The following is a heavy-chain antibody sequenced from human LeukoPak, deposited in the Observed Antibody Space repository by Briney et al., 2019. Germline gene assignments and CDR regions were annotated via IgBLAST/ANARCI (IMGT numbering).Heavy chain of an antibody. CDR2: INHSGST. J-gene: IGHJ4*02. D-gene: IGHD3-10*01. V-gene: IGHV4-34*01. Sequence: SETLSLTCAVYGGSFRGYYWSWIRQTPGKGLEWIGEINHSGSTNYNPSLKSRVTISVDTSKNQFSLKLSSVTAADTAVYYCAREGVRGVTSSASDYWGQGTLVTVSS. CDR3: AREGVRGVTSSASDY. CDR1: GGSFRGYY.